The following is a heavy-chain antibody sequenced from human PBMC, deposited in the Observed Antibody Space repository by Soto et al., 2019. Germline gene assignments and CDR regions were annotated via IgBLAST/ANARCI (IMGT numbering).Heavy chain of an antibody. CDR1: GGTFSSYA. J-gene: IGHJ6*02. V-gene: IGHV1-69*12. CDR3: ASHPVPYYYYGMDV. CDR2: IIPIFGTA. D-gene: IGHD2-2*01. Sequence: QVQLVQSGAEVKKPGSSVKVSCKASGGTFSSYALSWVRQAPGQGLEWMGGIIPIFGTADYAQKFQGRVTITADDSTSTAYRELSSLRSEDTAVYYCASHPVPYYYYGMDVWGQGTTVTVSS.